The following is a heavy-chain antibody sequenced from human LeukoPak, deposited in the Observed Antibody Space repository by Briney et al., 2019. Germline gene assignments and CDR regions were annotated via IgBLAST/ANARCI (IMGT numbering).Heavy chain of an antibody. CDR3: ARDHYGDYHFDY. J-gene: IGHJ4*02. CDR1: GFTVSSNS. CDR2: IYSDNT. V-gene: IGHV3-53*01. D-gene: IGHD4-17*01. Sequence: GGSLRLSCTVSGFTVSSNSMSWVRQAPGKGLEWVSFIYSDNTHYSDSVKGRFTISRDNSKNTLYLQMNSLRAEDTAVYYCARDHYGDYHFDYWGQGTLVTVSS.